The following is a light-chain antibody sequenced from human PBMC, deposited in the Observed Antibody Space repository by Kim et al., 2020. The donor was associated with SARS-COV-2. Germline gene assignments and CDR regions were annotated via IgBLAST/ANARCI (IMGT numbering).Light chain of an antibody. CDR2: DNT. CDR3: QSYDSSLSGYV. J-gene: IGLJ1*01. CDR1: SSNIGAGTA. V-gene: IGLV1-40*01. Sequence: RVTTSCTGASSNIGAGTAVHWYQQLPGTAPKLLIYDNTNRPSGVPDRFSGSKSGTSASLAITGLQAEDEADYYCQSYDSSLSGYVFGTGTKVSVL.